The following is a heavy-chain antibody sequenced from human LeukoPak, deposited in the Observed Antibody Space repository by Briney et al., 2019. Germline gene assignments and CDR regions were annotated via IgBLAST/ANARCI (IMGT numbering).Heavy chain of an antibody. CDR1: GFTFGDYA. CDR2: IRSKAYGGTT. Sequence: GGSLRLSCTASGFTFGDYAMSWVRQAPGKGLEWVGFIRSKAYGGTTEYAASVKGRFTVSRDDSKSIAYLQMNSLKTEDTAVYYCTREQGYCSSTSCPGDYWGQGTLVTVSS. V-gene: IGHV3-49*04. J-gene: IGHJ4*02. D-gene: IGHD2-2*01. CDR3: TREQGYCSSTSCPGDY.